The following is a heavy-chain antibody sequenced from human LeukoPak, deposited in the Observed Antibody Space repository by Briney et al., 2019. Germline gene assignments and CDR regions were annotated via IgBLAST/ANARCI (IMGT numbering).Heavy chain of an antibody. V-gene: IGHV4-4*02. CDR1: GGSISSSNW. D-gene: IGHD3-16*02. CDR2: IYHSGST. J-gene: IGHJ3*02. CDR3: ARSRRPYDYVWGSYRYSSFDI. Sequence: SETLSLTCAVSGGSISSSNWWSWVRQPPGKGLEWIGEIYHSGSTNYNPSLKSRVTISVDTSKNQFSLKLSSVTAADTAVYYCARSRRPYDYVWGSYRYSSFDIWGQGTMVTVSS.